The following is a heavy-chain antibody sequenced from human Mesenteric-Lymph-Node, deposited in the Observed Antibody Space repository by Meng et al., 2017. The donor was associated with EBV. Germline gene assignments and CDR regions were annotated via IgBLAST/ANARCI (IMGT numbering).Heavy chain of an antibody. CDR1: GGSISSSSYY. J-gene: IGHJ4*02. D-gene: IGHD4-17*01. V-gene: IGHV4-39*07. Sequence: QLQLQESGPGLVKPSEPLSLTCTVSGGSISSSSYYWGWIRQPPGKGLEWIGSIYYSGSTYYNPSLKSRVTISVDTSKNQFSLKLSSVTAADTAVYYCARDLAGYGDYFLYWGQGTLVTVSS. CDR3: ARDLAGYGDYFLY. CDR2: IYYSGST.